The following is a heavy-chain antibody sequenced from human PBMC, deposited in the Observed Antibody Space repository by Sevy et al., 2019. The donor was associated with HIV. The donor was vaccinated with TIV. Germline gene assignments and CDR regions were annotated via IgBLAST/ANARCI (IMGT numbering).Heavy chain of an antibody. CDR3: AKETPGYNYDSSGSLDY. V-gene: IGHV3-23*01. CDR1: GFTFNTYA. Sequence: GGSLRLSCAASGFTFNTYAMSWVRQAPGKGLEWVSGISGSAYNIYYADSVKGRFTISRDNAKNTLYLQMNSLRADDTAVYYCAKETPGYNYDSSGSLDYWGRESWSPSPQ. CDR2: ISGSAYNI. J-gene: IGHJ4*02. D-gene: IGHD3-22*01.